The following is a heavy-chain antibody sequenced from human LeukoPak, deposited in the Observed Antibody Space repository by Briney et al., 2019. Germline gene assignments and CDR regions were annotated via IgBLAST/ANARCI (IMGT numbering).Heavy chain of an antibody. J-gene: IGHJ6*02. Sequence: GGSLRLSCAASGFTFSSYWMSWLRPAPGKGLEGVANIKQDGSEKYYVVCVKGRFTISRDNAKNSLYLLMNSLRAEDTAVYYCARDGGFSYGLIYYYAMDVWGQGTTVTVSS. CDR2: IKQDGSEK. CDR3: ARDGGFSYGLIYYYAMDV. D-gene: IGHD5-18*01. CDR1: GFTFSSYW. V-gene: IGHV3-7*01.